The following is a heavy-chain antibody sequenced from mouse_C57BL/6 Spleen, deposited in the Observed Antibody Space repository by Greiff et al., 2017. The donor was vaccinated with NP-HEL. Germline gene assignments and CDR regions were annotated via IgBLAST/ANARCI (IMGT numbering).Heavy chain of an antibody. J-gene: IGHJ1*03. CDR1: GYAFSSSW. D-gene: IGHD1-2*01. CDR2: IYPGDGDT. Sequence: VQLQESGPELVKPGASVKISCTASGYAFSSSWMNWVKQRPGKGLEWIGRIYPGDGDTNYTGTFKGKATMTADKSSSTAYMQLSSLTSEDSAVYFCARDTTAYWYFDVWGTGTTVTVSS. V-gene: IGHV1-82*01. CDR3: ARDTTAYWYFDV.